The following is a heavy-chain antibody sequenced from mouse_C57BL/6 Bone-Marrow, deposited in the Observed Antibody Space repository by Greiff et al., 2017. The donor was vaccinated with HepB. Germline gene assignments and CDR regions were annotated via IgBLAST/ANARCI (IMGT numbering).Heavy chain of an antibody. D-gene: IGHD1-1*01. J-gene: IGHJ2*01. Sequence: VQLQQPGAELVMPGASVKLSCKASGYTFTSYWMHWVKQRPGQGLEWIGEIDPSDSYINYNQKFKGKSTLTVDKSSSTAYMQLSSLTSEDSAVYYCARSYGSSFFDYWGQGTTLTVSS. CDR1: GYTFTSYW. V-gene: IGHV1-69*01. CDR2: IDPSDSYI. CDR3: ARSYGSSFFDY.